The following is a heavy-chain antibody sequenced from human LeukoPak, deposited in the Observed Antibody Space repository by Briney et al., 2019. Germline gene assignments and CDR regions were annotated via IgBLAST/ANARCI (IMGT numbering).Heavy chain of an antibody. CDR2: ISSSSTKI. CDR3: TRDTSFDSPFYYGMDV. CDR1: GVTFINYT. Sequence: PGGSLRLSCVGSGVTFINYTMNWVRQAPGKGLEWISSISSSSTKIYYADSVKGRFTTARDNAKKSLFLQMNSLRGEDTAVYYCTRDTSFDSPFYYGMDVWGRGTTVTVSS. D-gene: IGHD3-3*02. V-gene: IGHV3-21*01. J-gene: IGHJ6*02.